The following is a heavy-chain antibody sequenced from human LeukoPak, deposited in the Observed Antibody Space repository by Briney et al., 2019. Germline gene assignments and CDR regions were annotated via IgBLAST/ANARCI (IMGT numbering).Heavy chain of an antibody. CDR1: GASVSTSKMY. D-gene: IGHD3-10*01. V-gene: IGHV4-39*02. J-gene: IGHJ1*01. CDR2: VYFGGST. CDR3: AGLAGFRRRPQFTH. Sequence: PPETLSLTCNVSGASVSTSKMYWGWLRQPPGQGLEWIGTVYFGGSTYYQPSLKSRFTISFDTTHNHFSLTLASVTAADTAVLYFAGLAGFRRRPQFTHWGQGILVTVSS.